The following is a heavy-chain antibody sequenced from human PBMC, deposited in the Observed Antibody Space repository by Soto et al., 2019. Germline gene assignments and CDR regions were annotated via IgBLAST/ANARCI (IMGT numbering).Heavy chain of an antibody. D-gene: IGHD2-2*01. Sequence: SETLSLTCAVSGGSISSSNWWSWVRQPPGKGLEWIGEIYHSGSTNYNPSLKSRVTISVDTSKNQFSLKLSSVTAADTAVYYCARDIGAYCSSTSCYAGGWYFDLWGRGTLVTVSS. CDR3: ARDIGAYCSSTSCYAGGWYFDL. V-gene: IGHV4-4*02. CDR2: IYHSGST. CDR1: GGSISSSNW. J-gene: IGHJ2*01.